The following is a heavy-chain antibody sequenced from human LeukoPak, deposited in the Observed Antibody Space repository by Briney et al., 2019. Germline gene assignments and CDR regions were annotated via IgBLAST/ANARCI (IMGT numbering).Heavy chain of an antibody. CDR2: ISTSTI. D-gene: IGHD3-10*01. Sequence: GGSLRLSCAASGFTFSSYSMNWVRQAPGKGLEWVSYISTSTIYYADSVKGRFTISRDNAKNSLYLQMNSLRAEDTAVYYCARNSGGRRYYFTDWGQGTLVTVSS. V-gene: IGHV3-48*01. CDR3: ARNSGGRRYYFTD. J-gene: IGHJ4*02. CDR1: GFTFSSYS.